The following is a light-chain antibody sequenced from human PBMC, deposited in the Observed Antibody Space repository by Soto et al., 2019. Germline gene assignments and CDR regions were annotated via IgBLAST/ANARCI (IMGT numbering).Light chain of an antibody. CDR2: KAS. V-gene: IGKV1-5*03. J-gene: IGKJ4*01. CDR1: QSISSW. Sequence: DIQMTQSPSTLSASVGDRVTITCRASQSISSWLAWYQQKPGKAPKLLIYKASSLESGVPSRFSGSGSKTEFTLTISSLQPDDFATYYCQLYNSYSALTFGGGTKVESK. CDR3: QLYNSYSALT.